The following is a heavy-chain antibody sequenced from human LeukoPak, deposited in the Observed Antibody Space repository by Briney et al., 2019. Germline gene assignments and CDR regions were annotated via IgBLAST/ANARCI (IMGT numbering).Heavy chain of an antibody. CDR2: IYPGDSDT. V-gene: IGHV5-51*01. J-gene: IGHJ4*02. Sequence: GESLKISCKGSGYSFTNYWIGWVRQMPGKGLEWMGIIYPGDSDTRYSPSFQGQVTITADKSITTAYLQWSSLKASDTAMYYCAMNFASGSYGPFDYWGQGTLVTVPS. CDR1: GYSFTNYW. CDR3: AMNFASGSYGPFDY. D-gene: IGHD3-10*01.